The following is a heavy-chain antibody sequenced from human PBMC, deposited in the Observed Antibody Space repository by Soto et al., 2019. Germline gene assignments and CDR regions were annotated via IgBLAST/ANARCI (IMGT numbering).Heavy chain of an antibody. CDR1: GGSISSGGYS. Sequence: QLQLQESGSGLVKPSQTLSLTCAVSGGSISSGGYSWSWIRQPPGKGLEWIGYIYHGSTYYNPSLKSGVTXSXDWXKNQFSRKLRSVTAADTAVYYCAVYGGSSGVRFAPWGQGTLVTVSS. CDR3: AVYGGSSGVRFAP. V-gene: IGHV4-30-2*01. CDR2: IYHGST. J-gene: IGHJ5*02. D-gene: IGHD2-15*01.